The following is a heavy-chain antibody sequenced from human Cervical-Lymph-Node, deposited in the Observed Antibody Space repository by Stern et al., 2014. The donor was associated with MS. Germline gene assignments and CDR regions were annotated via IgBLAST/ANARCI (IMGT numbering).Heavy chain of an antibody. Sequence: VQLVESGPGLVKPSETLSLTCSISGGSIRRYYWNWILQPPGKGLEWIGYIYYSGSTNYNPSLKSRVTISVDTSKKQFSLKLSSVTAADTAVYYCARGYSYGSICDYWGQGTLVTVSS. J-gene: IGHJ4*02. V-gene: IGHV4-59*01. D-gene: IGHD5-18*01. CDR2: IYYSGST. CDR1: GGSIRRYY. CDR3: ARGYSYGSICDY.